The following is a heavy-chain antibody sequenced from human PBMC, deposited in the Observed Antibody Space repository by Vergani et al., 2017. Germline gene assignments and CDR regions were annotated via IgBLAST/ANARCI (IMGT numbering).Heavy chain of an antibody. V-gene: IGHV1-2*02. Sequence: QVPLVQSGAEVKKPGASVKVSCKASGYTLTGYYMHWVRQAPGQGLEWMGWSNPNSGGTNYAQKFEGGVTMTRDTSISTAYMELSRLRYDDTAVYYCARVPTYFSSTSCYSGAFDIWGQGTMVTVSS. D-gene: IGHD2-2*01. CDR3: ARVPTYFSSTSCYSGAFDI. J-gene: IGHJ3*02. CDR2: SNPNSGGT. CDR1: GYTLTGYY.